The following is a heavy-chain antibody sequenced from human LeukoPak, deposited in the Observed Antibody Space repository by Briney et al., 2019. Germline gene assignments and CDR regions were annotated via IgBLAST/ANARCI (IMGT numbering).Heavy chain of an antibody. Sequence: GASLKVSCKASGYTFTGYYMHWVRQAPGQGLEWMGWINPNSGGTNYAQKFQGRVTMTRETSISTAYMELSRLRSDDTDVYYCARGGIAEAGMNWFDPWGQGTLVTVSS. D-gene: IGHD6-13*01. CDR3: ARGGIAEAGMNWFDP. CDR2: INPNSGGT. J-gene: IGHJ5*02. CDR1: GYTFTGYY. V-gene: IGHV1-2*02.